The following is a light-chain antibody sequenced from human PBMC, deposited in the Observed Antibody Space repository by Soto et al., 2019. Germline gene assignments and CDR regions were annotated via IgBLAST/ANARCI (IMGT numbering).Light chain of an antibody. CDR2: AES. Sequence: DIQMTQSPSSLSASVGDRVTITCRASQSISSYVNWYQQKPGKAPKLLIYAESSLQSGVPSRFSGSVSGTDFTLTISSLQPEDFATYYCQQSYSTTPFTFGPGTKVDIK. J-gene: IGKJ3*01. V-gene: IGKV1-39*01. CDR1: QSISSY. CDR3: QQSYSTTPFT.